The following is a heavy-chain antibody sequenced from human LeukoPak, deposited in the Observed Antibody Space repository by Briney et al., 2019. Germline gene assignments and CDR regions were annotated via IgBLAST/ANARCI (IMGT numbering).Heavy chain of an antibody. Sequence: ASVKVSCKASGYTFTSYGISWVRQAPGQGLEWMGWISAYNGNTNHAQKLQGRVTMTTDTSTSTAYMELRSLRSDDTAVYYCARDQDDILTGLSWFDPWGQGTPVTVSS. J-gene: IGHJ5*02. V-gene: IGHV1-18*01. D-gene: IGHD3-9*01. CDR3: ARDQDDILTGLSWFDP. CDR1: GYTFTSYG. CDR2: ISAYNGNT.